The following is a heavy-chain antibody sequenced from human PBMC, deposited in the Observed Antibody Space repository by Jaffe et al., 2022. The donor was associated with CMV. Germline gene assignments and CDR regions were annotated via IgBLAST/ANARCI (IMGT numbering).Heavy chain of an antibody. CDR1: GGSISSSSYY. V-gene: IGHV4-39*01. CDR2: ILYSGST. CDR3: ASPEGGLGYCSGGVCYPFDY. J-gene: IGHJ4*02. Sequence: QLQLQESGPGLVKPSETLSLTCTVSGGSISSSSYYWGWIRQPPGKGLEWIGSILYSGSTSYNPSLKSRVTIFVDTSRNQLSLKLSSVTAADTAVYYCASPEGGLGYCSGGVCYPFDYWGQGTLVTVSS. D-gene: IGHD2-15*01.